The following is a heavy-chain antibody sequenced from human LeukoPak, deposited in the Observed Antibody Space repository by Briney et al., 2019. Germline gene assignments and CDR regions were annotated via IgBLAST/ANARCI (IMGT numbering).Heavy chain of an antibody. CDR1: GYTFTDYG. V-gene: IGHV1-18*01. D-gene: IGHD6-19*01. J-gene: IGHJ4*02. Sequence: ASVKVSCKASGYTFTDYGIGWVRQAPGQGLEWMGWISTYNGDSKFVQMVQDRITMTADTSTSTAYMELRSLRSDDTAVYYCAREGAVAGDGDFDYWGQGTLVTVSS. CDR3: AREGAVAGDGDFDY. CDR2: ISTYNGDS.